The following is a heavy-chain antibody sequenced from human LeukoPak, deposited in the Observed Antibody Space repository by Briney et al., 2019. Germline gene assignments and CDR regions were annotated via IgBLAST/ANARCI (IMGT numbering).Heavy chain of an antibody. D-gene: IGHD3-16*01. CDR1: GFTFSSYQ. V-gene: IGHV3-21*01. CDR2: ISSSSSYI. J-gene: IGHJ4*02. CDR3: ARDSDEGDFDY. Sequence: GGSLRLSCVASGFTFSSYQMNWVRQAPGKGLEWVSSISSSSSYIYYADSVKGRFTISRDNAKNSLYLQMNSLRAEDTAVYYCARDSDEGDFDYWAREPWSPSPQ.